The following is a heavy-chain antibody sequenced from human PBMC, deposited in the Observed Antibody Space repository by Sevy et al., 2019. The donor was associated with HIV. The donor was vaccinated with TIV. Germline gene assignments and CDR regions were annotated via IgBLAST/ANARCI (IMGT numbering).Heavy chain of an antibody. V-gene: IGHV3-7*03. J-gene: IGHJ6*02. D-gene: IGHD2-2*01. Sequence: GGFLRLSCGGSGFTFSSYWMSWVRQAPGKGLEWVANIKKDGSERYYVDSVKGRFTISRDNAKKSLYLQMNSLRTEDTAVYYCAGDCSSSTCIWGLDVWGQGTTVTVSS. CDR1: GFTFSSYW. CDR3: AGDCSSSTCIWGLDV. CDR2: IKKDGSER.